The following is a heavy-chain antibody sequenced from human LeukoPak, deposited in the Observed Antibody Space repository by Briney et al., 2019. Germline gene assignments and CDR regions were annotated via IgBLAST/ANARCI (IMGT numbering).Heavy chain of an antibody. Sequence: SQTLSLTCTISGGSVTSGNYYWNWIRQPAGKGLEWIGRIYTNGGASYNPSLKSRVTISIDASKNQFSLKLSSVTAADTGVYYCAREPPGYWGQGILVTASP. V-gene: IGHV4-61*02. CDR1: GGSVTSGNYY. CDR2: IYTNGGA. CDR3: AREPPGY. J-gene: IGHJ4*02.